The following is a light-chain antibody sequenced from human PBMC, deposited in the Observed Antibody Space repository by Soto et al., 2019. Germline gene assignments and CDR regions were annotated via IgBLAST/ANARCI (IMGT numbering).Light chain of an antibody. CDR3: FLTYSGSRV. CDR2: DVN. Sequence: QTVVTQETSLTVSPGGTVTLTCGSSTGPVTSGHYPYWFQQRPGQGPRTLIYDVNRKHSWTPARFSGSLLGGKAALTLSGAQPEDEADYYCFLTYSGSRVFGGGTKLTVL. CDR1: TGPVTSGHY. V-gene: IGLV7-46*01. J-gene: IGLJ2*01.